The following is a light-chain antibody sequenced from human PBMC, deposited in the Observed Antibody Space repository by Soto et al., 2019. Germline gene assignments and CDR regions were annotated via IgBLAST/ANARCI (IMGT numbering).Light chain of an antibody. Sequence: EVVMTQSPLSLPVTLGQPASISCRSSQSLVNSDGNTYLNWFQQRPGQSPRRLIYKVSNRDSGVPDRLSGSGSGTGFTLKISRVEAEDVGVYYCMQGSHWPRTFGQGTKVEIK. V-gene: IGKV2-30*01. CDR3: MQGSHWPRT. CDR1: QSLVNSDGNTY. J-gene: IGKJ1*01. CDR2: KVS.